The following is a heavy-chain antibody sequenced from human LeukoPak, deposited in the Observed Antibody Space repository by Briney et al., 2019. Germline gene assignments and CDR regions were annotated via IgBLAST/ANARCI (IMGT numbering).Heavy chain of an antibody. CDR1: GYTFTSHA. CDR2: INTYNGNT. J-gene: IGHJ4*02. CDR3: AKEGNMIPQD. Sequence: ASVKVSCKASGYTFTSHAMHWVRQAPGQRLEWMGWINTYNGNTNYAQKLQGRVTMTTDTSTSTAYMELRSLRSDDTAVYYCAKEGNMIPQDWGQGTLVTVSS. D-gene: IGHD3-16*01. V-gene: IGHV1-18*01.